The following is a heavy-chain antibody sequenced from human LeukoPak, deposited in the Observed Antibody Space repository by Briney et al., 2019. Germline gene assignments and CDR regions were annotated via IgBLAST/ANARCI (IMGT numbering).Heavy chain of an antibody. CDR3: AKAFRGYSYGSLFDY. CDR2: ISGSGGST. D-gene: IGHD5-18*01. CDR1: GFTFSSYA. V-gene: IGHV3-23*01. Sequence: PGGSLRLSCAASGFTFSSYAMSWVRQAPGEGLEWVSAISGSGGSTYYADSVKGRFTISRDNSKNTLYLQMNSLRAEDTAVYYCAKAFRGYSYGSLFDYWGQGTLVTVSS. J-gene: IGHJ4*02.